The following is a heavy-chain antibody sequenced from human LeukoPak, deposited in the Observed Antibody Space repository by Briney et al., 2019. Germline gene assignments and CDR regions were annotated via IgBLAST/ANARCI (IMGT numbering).Heavy chain of an antibody. CDR1: GYIFTRYY. Sequence: ASVKVSCKASGYIFTRYYMHWVRQAPGQGLEWMGIINPSGGSTSYTQKFQGRVTMTRDTSTSTVYMELSNLRSEDTAVYYCARLAVADQNYYGMDVWGQGTTVTVSS. CDR3: ARLAVADQNYYGMDV. D-gene: IGHD6-19*01. CDR2: INPSGGST. J-gene: IGHJ6*02. V-gene: IGHV1-46*01.